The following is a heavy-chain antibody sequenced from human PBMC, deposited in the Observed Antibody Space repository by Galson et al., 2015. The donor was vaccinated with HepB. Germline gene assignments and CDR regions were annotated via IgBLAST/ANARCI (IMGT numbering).Heavy chain of an antibody. J-gene: IGHJ4*02. CDR3: ARGRQQYKGYYFDY. D-gene: IGHD1-1*01. CDR2: ISYDGSNK. CDR1: GFTFSSYA. Sequence: SLRLSCAASGFTFSSYAMHWVRQAPGKGLEWVAVISYDGSNKYYADSVKGRFTISRDNSKNTLYLQMNSLRAEDTAVYYCARGRQQYKGYYFDYWGQGTLVTVSS. V-gene: IGHV3-30-3*01.